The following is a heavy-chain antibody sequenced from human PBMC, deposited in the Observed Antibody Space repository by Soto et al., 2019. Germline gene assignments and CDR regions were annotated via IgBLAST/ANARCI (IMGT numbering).Heavy chain of an antibody. D-gene: IGHD5-18*01. CDR3: ARGGYSYGVFDY. Sequence: GASVKVSCKASGGTFSSYAISWVRQAPGQGLEWMGGIIPIFGTANYAQKFQGRVTITADESTSTAYMELSSLRSEDTAVYYCARGGYSYGVFDYWGQGTLVTVSS. J-gene: IGHJ4*02. CDR2: IIPIFGTA. CDR1: GGTFSSYA. V-gene: IGHV1-69*13.